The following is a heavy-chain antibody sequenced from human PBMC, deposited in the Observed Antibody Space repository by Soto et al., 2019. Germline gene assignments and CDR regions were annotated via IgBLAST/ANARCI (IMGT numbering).Heavy chain of an antibody. J-gene: IGHJ5*02. Sequence: GASVKVSCKASGGTFSSYAISWVRQAPGQGLECMGGIIPIFGTANYAQKFQGRVTITAXXXXSXXXMXLXXLRXEDTAVYYCARDLWVAAAPTRENWFDPWG. D-gene: IGHD6-13*01. V-gene: IGHV1-69*13. CDR1: GGTFSSYA. CDR3: ARDLWVAAAPTRENWFDP. CDR2: IIPIFGTA.